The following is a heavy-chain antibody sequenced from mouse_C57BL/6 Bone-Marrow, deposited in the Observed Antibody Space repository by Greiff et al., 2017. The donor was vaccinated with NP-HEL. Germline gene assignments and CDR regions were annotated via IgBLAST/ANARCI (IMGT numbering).Heavy chain of an antibody. CDR2: ISDGGSYT. CDR3: ARDLVYYGSSRFAY. D-gene: IGHD1-1*01. Sequence: EVKLMESGGGLVKPGGSLKLSCAASGFTFSSYAMSWVRQTPEKRLEWVATISDGGSYTYYPDNVKGRFTISRDNAKNNLYLQMSHLKSEDTAMYYCARDLVYYGSSRFAYWGQGTLVTVSA. V-gene: IGHV5-4*01. J-gene: IGHJ3*01. CDR1: GFTFSSYA.